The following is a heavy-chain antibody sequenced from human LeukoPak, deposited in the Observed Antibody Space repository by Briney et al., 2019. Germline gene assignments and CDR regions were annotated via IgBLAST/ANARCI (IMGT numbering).Heavy chain of an antibody. D-gene: IGHD1-26*01. CDR1: GGSISSSSYY. V-gene: IGHV4-39*01. CDR3: ARLGRGAFDI. CDR2: IYYSGST. J-gene: IGHJ3*02. Sequence: PSETLSLTCTVSGGSISSSSYYWGWIRQPPGKGLEWIGSIYYSGSTYYNPSLKSRVTISVDTSKNQFSLKLSSVTAADTAVYYCARLGRGAFDIWSQGTMVTVSS.